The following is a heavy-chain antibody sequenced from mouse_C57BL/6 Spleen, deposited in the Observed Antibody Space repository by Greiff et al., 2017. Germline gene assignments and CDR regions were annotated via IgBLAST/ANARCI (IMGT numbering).Heavy chain of an antibody. CDR3: VRVYYNNYYAMDY. CDR1: GYTFTSYW. V-gene: IGHV1-59*01. Sequence: QVQLQQPGAELVRPGTSVKLSCKASGYTFTSYWMHWVKQRPGQGLEWIGVIDPSDSYTNYNQKFKGKATLTVDTSSSTAYMQLSSLTSEDSAVYYCVRVYYNNYYAMDYWGQGTSVTVPS. CDR2: IDPSDSYT. D-gene: IGHD1-1*01. J-gene: IGHJ4*01.